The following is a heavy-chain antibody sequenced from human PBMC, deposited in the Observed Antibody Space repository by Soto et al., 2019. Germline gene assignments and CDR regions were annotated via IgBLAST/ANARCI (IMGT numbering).Heavy chain of an antibody. D-gene: IGHD2-2*02. J-gene: IGHJ6*02. Sequence: QVQLVQSGAEVKKPGASVKVSCNASGYTFTSYGISWVRQAPGQGLEWMGWISAYNGNTNYAQKLQGRVTMTTDTSTSTAYMELRSLRSDDTAVYYCAREYCISTSCSTYYYYGMDVWGQGTTVTVSS. CDR2: ISAYNGNT. CDR3: AREYCISTSCSTYYYYGMDV. CDR1: GYTFTSYG. V-gene: IGHV1-18*01.